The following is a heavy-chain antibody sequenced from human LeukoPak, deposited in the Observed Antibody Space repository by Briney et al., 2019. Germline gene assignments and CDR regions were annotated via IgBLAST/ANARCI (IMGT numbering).Heavy chain of an antibody. CDR1: GFTFSGNW. V-gene: IGHV3-74*01. Sequence: GGSLRLSCAASGFTFSGNWMHWVRQAPGKGLVWVSRIYSDGSTTTYADSVKGRFTISRDNAKNTLYLQINSLRAEDTAVYYCGRDRYYGGNSHAFDIWGQGTMVTVSS. CDR3: GRDRYYGGNSHAFDI. J-gene: IGHJ3*02. D-gene: IGHD4-23*01. CDR2: IYSDGSTT.